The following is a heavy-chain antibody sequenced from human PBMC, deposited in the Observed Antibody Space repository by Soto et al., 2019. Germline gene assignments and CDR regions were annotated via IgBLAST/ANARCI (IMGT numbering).Heavy chain of an antibody. CDR2: INANNGGA. D-gene: IGHD6-25*01. J-gene: IGHJ5*02. V-gene: IGHV1-2*02. Sequence: ASVKVYCKASGYTFTDYHIHWVRQATGQGLEFMGWINANNGGAGSAQQFQGRVTVTRDTSITTVYMELSNLRSDDTAVYYCAREGGSETLQPSYNWFDTWGQGTLVTVSS. CDR3: AREGGSETLQPSYNWFDT. CDR1: GYTFTDYH.